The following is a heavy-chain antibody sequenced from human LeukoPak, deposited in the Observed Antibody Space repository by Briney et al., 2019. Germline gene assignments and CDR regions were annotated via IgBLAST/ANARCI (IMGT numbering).Heavy chain of an antibody. J-gene: IGHJ5*01. CDR3: VKDRPNYFGSDGNYYRRDGDS. CDR2: SSSSGEYT. V-gene: IGHV3-23*01. CDR1: VFNFNIYA. D-gene: IGHD2/OR15-2a*01. Sequence: GGSLRLSCAASVFNFNIYAMSWVRQAPEKGREGVSSSSSSGEYTFYADSVKGRFTITRDDSRNTLYLQMSSITAEVTAIYYCVKDRPNYFGSDGNYYRRDGDSWGQGTLVTVSS.